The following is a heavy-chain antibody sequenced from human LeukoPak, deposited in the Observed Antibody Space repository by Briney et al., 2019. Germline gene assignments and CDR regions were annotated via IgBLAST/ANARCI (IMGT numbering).Heavy chain of an antibody. Sequence: PGGSLRLSCAASGSTFSSHEMNWVRQAPGKGLEWVSYISSSGSTIYYADSVKGRFTISRDNAKNSLYLQMNSLRAEDTAVYYCASSLTTVNDWGQGTLVTVSS. CDR1: GSTFSSHE. V-gene: IGHV3-48*03. J-gene: IGHJ4*02. D-gene: IGHD4-17*01. CDR3: ASSLTTVND. CDR2: ISSSGSTI.